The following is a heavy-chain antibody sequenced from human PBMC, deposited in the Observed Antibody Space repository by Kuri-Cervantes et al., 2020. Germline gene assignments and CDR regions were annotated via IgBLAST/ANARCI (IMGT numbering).Heavy chain of an antibody. CDR1: GYTFTGYY. CDR3: ARGIRVKLMDV. V-gene: IGHV1-2*02. J-gene: IGHJ6*02. Sequence: ASVKVSCKASGYTFTGYYMHWVRQAPGQGLEWMGWINPNSGSTNYAQKFQGRVTMTRNTSISTAYMELSSLRSEDTAVYYCARGIRVKLMDVWGQGTTVTVSS. CDR2: INPNSGST. D-gene: IGHD3-10*01.